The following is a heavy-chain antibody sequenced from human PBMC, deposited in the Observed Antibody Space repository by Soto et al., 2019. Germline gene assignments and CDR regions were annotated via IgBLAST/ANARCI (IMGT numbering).Heavy chain of an antibody. Sequence: ASVKVSCKASGYTFTSYGISWVRQAPGQGLEWMGWISAYNGNTNYAQKLQGRVTMTTDTSTSTAYMELRSLRSDDTAVYYCAKYCSGGSCYNGMEVWGQGTTVTVSS. D-gene: IGHD2-15*01. CDR2: ISAYNGNT. J-gene: IGHJ6*02. V-gene: IGHV1-18*01. CDR1: GYTFTSYG. CDR3: AKYCSGGSCYNGMEV.